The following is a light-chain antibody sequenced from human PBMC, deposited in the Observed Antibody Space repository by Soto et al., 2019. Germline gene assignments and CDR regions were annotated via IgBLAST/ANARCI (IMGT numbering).Light chain of an antibody. CDR3: QQRSNWRGT. Sequence: EIVLTQSPATLSLSPGERATLTCRASQSVSSYLAWYQQKPGQAPRLLIYDASNRATGIPARFSGSGSGTDFTLTISSLEPVDFAVYYCQQRSNWRGTFGPGTKVDIK. V-gene: IGKV3-11*01. CDR2: DAS. CDR1: QSVSSY. J-gene: IGKJ3*01.